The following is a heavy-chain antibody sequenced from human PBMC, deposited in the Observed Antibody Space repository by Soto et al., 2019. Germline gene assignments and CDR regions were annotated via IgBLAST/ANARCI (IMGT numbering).Heavy chain of an antibody. CDR1: GFTFSSYA. CDR3: AKVGQQWLVLRAYFDY. V-gene: IGHV3-23*01. Sequence: GGSLRLSCAASGFTFSSYAMSWVRQAPGKGLEWVSAISGSGGSTYYADSAKGRFTISRDNSKNTLYLQMNSLRAEDTAVYYCAKVGQQWLVLRAYFDYWGQGTLVTVSS. D-gene: IGHD6-19*01. CDR2: ISGSGGST. J-gene: IGHJ4*02.